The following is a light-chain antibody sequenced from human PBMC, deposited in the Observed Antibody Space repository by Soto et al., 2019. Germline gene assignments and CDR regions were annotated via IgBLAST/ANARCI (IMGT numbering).Light chain of an antibody. CDR2: TAS. J-gene: IGKJ2*01. CDR3: QQLNSYPYT. Sequence: DIQLTQSPSFLSASVGDRVTITCRASQGISSYLAWYQQKPGKAPILLIYTASTLQSGVPSRFSDSASGTEFTLTISSLQPEDFATYYCQQLNSYPYTFCQGTKLEIK. V-gene: IGKV1-9*01. CDR1: QGISSY.